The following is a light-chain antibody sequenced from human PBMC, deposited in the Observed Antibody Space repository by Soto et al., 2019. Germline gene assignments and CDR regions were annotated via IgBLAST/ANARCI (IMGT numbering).Light chain of an antibody. CDR3: SSYTTSYFYV. CDR1: GRDIGAYDY. CDR2: GVK. J-gene: IGLJ1*01. V-gene: IGLV2-14*01. Sequence: QSALTQPASVSGSPGQSITISCTGSGRDIGAYDYVSWYQQHPGKAPKLIIYGVKNRPSGVSNRFSASKSAFTASLTISGLQTEDEADYYCSSYTTSYFYVFGPGTKLTLL.